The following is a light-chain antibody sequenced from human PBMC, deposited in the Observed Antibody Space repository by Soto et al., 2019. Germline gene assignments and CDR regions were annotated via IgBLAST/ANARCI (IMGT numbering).Light chain of an antibody. CDR3: QTWGFGIVV. V-gene: IGLV4-69*01. J-gene: IGLJ2*01. CDR2: LNSDGSH. CDR1: SGHSNYA. Sequence: QPVLTQSPSASASLGASVKLTCTLSSGHSNYAIAWHQQQSEKGPRSLMKLNSDGSHSKGDGIPDRFSGSSSGAERYLTISSLQSEDEADYYCQTWGFGIVVFGGGTQLTVL.